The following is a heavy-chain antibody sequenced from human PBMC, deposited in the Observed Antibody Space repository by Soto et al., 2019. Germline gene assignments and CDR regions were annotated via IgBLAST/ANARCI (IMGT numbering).Heavy chain of an antibody. Sequence: EVQLLESEGGLVQPGGSLRLSCAASGFTFSSYAMSWVRQAPGKGLEWVSGISDSGGSTYYADSVKGRFTISRDNSKNTLYLQMNSLRAEDTAVYYCANGCGGTCYSRIHYWGQGTLVTVSS. J-gene: IGHJ4*02. D-gene: IGHD2-15*01. CDR2: ISDSGGST. V-gene: IGHV3-23*01. CDR1: GFTFSSYA. CDR3: ANGCGGTCYSRIHY.